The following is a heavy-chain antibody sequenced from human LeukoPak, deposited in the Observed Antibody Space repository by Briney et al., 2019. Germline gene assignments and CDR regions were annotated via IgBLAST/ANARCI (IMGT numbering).Heavy chain of an antibody. Sequence: PGGSLRLSCTASGFTFSDYSVNWVRQAPGKGLEWVSCITGISDIYYADSVKGRFTISRDNAKNSVYLQMNSLRAEDTAVYYCAKEVVVVAATGWFDPWGQGTLVTVSS. CDR1: GFTFSDYS. CDR3: AKEVVVVAATGWFDP. V-gene: IGHV3-21*04. CDR2: ITGISDI. D-gene: IGHD2-15*01. J-gene: IGHJ5*02.